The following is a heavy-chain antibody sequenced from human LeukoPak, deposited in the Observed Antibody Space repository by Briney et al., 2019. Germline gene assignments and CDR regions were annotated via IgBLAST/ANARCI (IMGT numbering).Heavy chain of an antibody. Sequence: SETLSLTCAVYGGSFSGYYWSWIRQPPGKGLEWIGEINHSGSTNYNPSLKSRVTISVDTSKNQFSLKLSSVTAADTAVNYCARGQGYATTFDYWGQGTLVTVSS. CDR2: INHSGST. J-gene: IGHJ4*02. CDR3: ARGQGYATTFDY. D-gene: IGHD1-26*01. V-gene: IGHV4-34*01. CDR1: GGSFSGYY.